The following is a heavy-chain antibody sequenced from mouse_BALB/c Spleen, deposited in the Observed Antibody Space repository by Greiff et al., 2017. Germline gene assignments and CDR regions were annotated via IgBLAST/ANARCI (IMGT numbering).Heavy chain of an antibody. D-gene: IGHD1-1*01. CDR3: ARRFTTVVDYAMDY. V-gene: IGHV5-17*02. J-gene: IGHJ4*01. Sequence: EVMLVESGGGLVQPGGSRTLSCAASGFTFSSFGMHWVRQAPEKGLEWVAYISSGSSTIYYADTVKGRFTISRDNPKNTLFLQMTSLRSEDTAMYYCARRFTTVVDYAMDYWGQGTSVTVSS. CDR2: ISSGSSTI. CDR1: GFTFSSFG.